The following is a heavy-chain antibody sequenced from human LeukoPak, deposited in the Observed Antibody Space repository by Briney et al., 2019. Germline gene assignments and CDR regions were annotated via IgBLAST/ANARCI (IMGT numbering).Heavy chain of an antibody. Sequence: GGSLRLSCAASGFTFSSYSMNWVRQAPGKGLEWVSYISRSSSTIYYADSVKGRFTISRDNAKNSLYLQMNSLRDEDTAVYYCARDLHRYCSGGSCYGEDAFDIWGQGTMVTVSS. J-gene: IGHJ3*02. CDR2: ISRSSSTI. CDR3: ARDLHRYCSGGSCYGEDAFDI. D-gene: IGHD2-15*01. V-gene: IGHV3-48*02. CDR1: GFTFSSYS.